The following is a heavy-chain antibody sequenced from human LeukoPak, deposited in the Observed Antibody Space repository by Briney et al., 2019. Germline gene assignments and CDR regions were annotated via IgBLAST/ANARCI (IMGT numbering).Heavy chain of an antibody. D-gene: IGHD5-24*01. CDR3: ARMIGDGDYFDY. CDR2: ISAYNGNT. J-gene: IGHJ4*02. CDR1: GYTFTSYG. Sequence: VSVRVSCKASGYTFTSYGISWVRQAPGQGLEWMGWISAYNGNTNYAQKLQGRVTMTTDTSTSTAYMELRSLRSDDTAVYYCARMIGDGDYFDYWGQGTLVTVSS. V-gene: IGHV1-18*01.